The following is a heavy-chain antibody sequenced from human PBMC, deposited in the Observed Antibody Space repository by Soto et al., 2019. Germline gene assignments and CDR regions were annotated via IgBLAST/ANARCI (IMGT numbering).Heavy chain of an antibody. V-gene: IGHV3-33*01. J-gene: IGHJ6*02. CDR2: IWYDGSNE. CDR3: ARVMGQTYSGTWYYYGMDV. Sequence: GGSLRLCCAASGFTFSTYCMHWVRQAPGKGLEWVAVIWYDGSNEDYADSVKGRFTISRDNSKSTLYLQMNSLRAEDTAVYYSARVMGQTYSGTWYYYGMDVWGQGTTVTVSS. D-gene: IGHD1-26*01. CDR1: GFTFSTYC.